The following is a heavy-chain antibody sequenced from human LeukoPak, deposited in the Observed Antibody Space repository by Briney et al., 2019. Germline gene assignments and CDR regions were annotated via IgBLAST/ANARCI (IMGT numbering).Heavy chain of an antibody. Sequence: SETLSLTCTVSGGSISSYYWSWIRQPPGKGLEWIGYIYYSGSTNYNPSLKSRVSISVDTSKNQFSLKLSSVTAADTAVYYCARYLTATDAFDIWGQGTMVTVSS. V-gene: IGHV4-59*08. D-gene: IGHD2-8*01. J-gene: IGHJ3*02. CDR2: IYYSGST. CDR3: ARYLTATDAFDI. CDR1: GGSISSYY.